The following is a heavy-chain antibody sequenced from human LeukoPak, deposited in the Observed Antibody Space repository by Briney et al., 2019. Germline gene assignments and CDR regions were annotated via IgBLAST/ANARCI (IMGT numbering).Heavy chain of an antibody. CDR3: AKDLSNWNDVTTPDY. CDR1: EFTFSSYG. D-gene: IGHD1-1*01. J-gene: IGHJ4*02. Sequence: PGRSLRLSCAASEFTFSSYGMHWVRQAPGKGLEWVAIIWFDGSNKYYPDSVKGRFTISRDNSKNTLYLQMNSLRAEDTAVYYCAKDLSNWNDVTTPDYWGQGTLVTVSS. CDR2: IWFDGSNK. V-gene: IGHV3-33*06.